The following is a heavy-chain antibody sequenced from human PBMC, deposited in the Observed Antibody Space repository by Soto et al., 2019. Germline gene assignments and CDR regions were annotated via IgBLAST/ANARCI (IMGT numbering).Heavy chain of an antibody. CDR3: ARHSWLQLLPQY. Sequence: QVQLQESGPGLVKPSETLSLTCTVSGGSISTYYWCWIRQPPGKGLEWIGYFHYSGSTNYNPSLKSRVTMSVDTSKNQFSLKLSSVTAADTAVYYCARHSWLQLLPQYWGQSTLVTVSS. D-gene: IGHD5-12*01. J-gene: IGHJ1*01. CDR1: GGSISTYY. V-gene: IGHV4-59*08. CDR2: FHYSGST.